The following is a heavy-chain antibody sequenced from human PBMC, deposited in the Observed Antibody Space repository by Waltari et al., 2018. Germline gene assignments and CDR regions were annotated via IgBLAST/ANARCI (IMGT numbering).Heavy chain of an antibody. J-gene: IGHJ3*02. CDR2: IYYSGST. CDR3: ARSVGIVRGAPNDAFDI. D-gene: IGHD3-10*01. Sequence: QVQLQESGPGLVKPSETLSLTCTVSGGSISSYYWSWIRQPPGKGLEWIGYIYYSGSTNYNPSLKSRVTISVDTSKNQFSLKLSSVTAADTAVYYCARSVGIVRGAPNDAFDIWGQGTMVTVSS. CDR1: GGSISSYY. V-gene: IGHV4-59*01.